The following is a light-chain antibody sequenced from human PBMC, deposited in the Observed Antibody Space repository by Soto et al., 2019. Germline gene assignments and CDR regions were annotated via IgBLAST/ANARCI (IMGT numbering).Light chain of an antibody. CDR2: GTS. Sequence: EIVLTQSPGTLSLSPGERATLSCRASQSVSSSYLTWYQQKPGQAPRLLIYGTSTRATGIPDRFSGRGSGTVFTLTISRLEPEDFAVYYCQQYGNSPWTFGQGTKVEMK. V-gene: IGKV3-20*01. CDR1: QSVSSSY. CDR3: QQYGNSPWT. J-gene: IGKJ1*01.